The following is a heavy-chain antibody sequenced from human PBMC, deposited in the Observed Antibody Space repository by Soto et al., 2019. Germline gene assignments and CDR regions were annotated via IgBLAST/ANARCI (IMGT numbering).Heavy chain of an antibody. CDR3: AIFSSSWTPTEAWFDP. Sequence: SETLSLTCTVSGGSISSGDYYWSWIRQPPGKGLEWIGYIYYSGSTYYNPSLKSRVTISVDTSKNQFSLKLSSVTAADTAVYYCAIFSSSWTPTEAWFDPWGQGTLVTVS. CDR1: GGSISSGDYY. V-gene: IGHV4-30-4*01. D-gene: IGHD6-13*01. CDR2: IYYSGST. J-gene: IGHJ5*02.